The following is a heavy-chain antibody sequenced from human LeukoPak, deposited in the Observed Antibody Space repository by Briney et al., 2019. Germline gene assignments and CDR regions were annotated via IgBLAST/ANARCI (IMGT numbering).Heavy chain of an antibody. CDR1: GFTFSSYS. J-gene: IGHJ4*02. D-gene: IGHD5-24*01. CDR2: ISWDGGST. CDR3: AKTVTGRDGYYFDY. Sequence: GGSLRLSCAASGFTFSSYSMSWVRQAPGKGLEWVSLISWDGGSTYYADSVKGRFTISRDNSKNSLYLQMNSLRTEDTALYYCAKTVTGRDGYYFDYWGQGTLVTVSS. V-gene: IGHV3-43*01.